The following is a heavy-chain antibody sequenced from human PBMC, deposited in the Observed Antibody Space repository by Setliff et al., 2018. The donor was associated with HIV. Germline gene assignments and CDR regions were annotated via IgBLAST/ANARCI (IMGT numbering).Heavy chain of an antibody. CDR2: INPKSGGT. D-gene: IGHD2-21*01. Sequence: GASVKVSCKTSGYTFTGYNMHWVRQAPGQGLEWVGRINPKSGGTNYAQKFQGRVTMTSDTSINTAYMELRNLRSDDTAVYFCARGGPARVALLYWFDPWGQGTLVTVSS. V-gene: IGHV1-2*06. CDR1: GYTFTGYN. CDR3: ARGGPARVALLYWFDP. J-gene: IGHJ5*02.